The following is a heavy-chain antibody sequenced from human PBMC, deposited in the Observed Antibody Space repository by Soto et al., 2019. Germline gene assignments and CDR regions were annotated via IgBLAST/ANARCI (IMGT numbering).Heavy chain of an antibody. CDR3: ARSGHLFDY. Sequence: PSETLSLTCAVYGGSFSVYYWSWIRQPPGKGLEWIGEINHSGHTNYNPSLKSRGTISVDASKNHFSLKLTSVTAADKAVYYCARSGHLFDYWGQGTLVTVSS. CDR1: GGSFSVYY. CDR2: INHSGHT. D-gene: IGHD3-10*01. J-gene: IGHJ4*02. V-gene: IGHV4-34*01.